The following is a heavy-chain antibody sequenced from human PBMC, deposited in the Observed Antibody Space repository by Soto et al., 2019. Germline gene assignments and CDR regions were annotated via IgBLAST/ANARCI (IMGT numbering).Heavy chain of an antibody. Sequence: GGSLRLSCAASGFTFSSYSMNWVRQAPGKGLEWVSSISSSSSYIYYADSVKGRFTISRDNAKNSLYLQMNSLRAEDTAVYYCARASIVGATDAFDIWGQGTMVTVSS. V-gene: IGHV3-21*01. J-gene: IGHJ3*02. D-gene: IGHD1-26*01. CDR3: ARASIVGATDAFDI. CDR1: GFTFSSYS. CDR2: ISSSSSYI.